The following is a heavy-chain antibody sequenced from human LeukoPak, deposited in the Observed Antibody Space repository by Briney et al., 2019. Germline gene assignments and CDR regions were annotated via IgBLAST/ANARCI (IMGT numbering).Heavy chain of an antibody. D-gene: IGHD2-2*01. V-gene: IGHV1-69*13. CDR2: IIPIFGTA. J-gene: IGHJ5*02. CDR1: GGTFSSYA. CDR3: AAVRQYQLPTKGDWFDP. Sequence: ASVKVSCKASGGTFSSYAISWVRQAPGQGLEWMGGIIPIFGTANYAQKFQGRVTITADESTSTAYMELSSPRSEDTAVYYCAAVRQYQLPTKGDWFDPWGQGTLVTVSS.